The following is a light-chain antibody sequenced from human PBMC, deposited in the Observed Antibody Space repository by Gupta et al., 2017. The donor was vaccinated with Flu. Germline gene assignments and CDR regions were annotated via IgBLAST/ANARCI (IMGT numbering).Light chain of an antibody. J-gene: IGLJ2*01. CDR2: ENT. Sequence: QSVLTQPPSVSAAPGQKVTISCSGSSSNIGNDFVSWYQQFPGPAPKLLSYENTKRPSGIPDRFSGSKSGTSATLGITGLQTGDEAEYFCGTWDASLAGGVFGGGTKLTVL. CDR3: GTWDASLAGGV. CDR1: SSNIGNDF. V-gene: IGLV1-51*01.